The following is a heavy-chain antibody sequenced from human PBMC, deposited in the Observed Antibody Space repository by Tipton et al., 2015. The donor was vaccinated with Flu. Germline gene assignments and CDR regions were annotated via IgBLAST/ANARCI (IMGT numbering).Heavy chain of an antibody. Sequence: TLSLTCAVSGDSLRSDYYWGWIRQPPGKGLEWIGYIYHSGSTYYNPSLKSRVTISVDRSKNQFSLKLSSVTAADTAVYYCARGGYYDSSALYDYWGQGTLVTVSS. CDR3: ARGGYYDSSALYDY. D-gene: IGHD3-22*01. V-gene: IGHV4-30-2*01. CDR1: GDSLRSDYY. CDR2: IYHSGST. J-gene: IGHJ4*02.